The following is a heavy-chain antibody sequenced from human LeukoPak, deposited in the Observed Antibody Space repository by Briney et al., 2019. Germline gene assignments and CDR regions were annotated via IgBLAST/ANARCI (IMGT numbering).Heavy chain of an antibody. Sequence: GASVKVSCKASGYTFTGYYMHWVRQAPGQGLEWMGRINPNSGGTNYAQRFLGRVTMTRDTSISTTYMELSRLRSDDTAVYYCARAHFWSGYTPLDVWGQGTTVTVSS. CDR3: ARAHFWSGYTPLDV. V-gene: IGHV1-2*06. CDR2: INPNSGGT. D-gene: IGHD3-3*02. CDR1: GYTFTGYY. J-gene: IGHJ6*02.